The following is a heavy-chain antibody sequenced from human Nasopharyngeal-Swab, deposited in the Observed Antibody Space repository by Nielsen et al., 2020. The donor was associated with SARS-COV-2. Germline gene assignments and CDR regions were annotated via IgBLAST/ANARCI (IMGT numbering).Heavy chain of an antibody. J-gene: IGHJ4*02. D-gene: IGHD2-15*01. CDR1: GFTFSDSA. Sequence: GGSLRLSCAASGFTFSDSANHWVRQAHAKGLEWVGLVRSKGNNYATAYAASVKGRFTIFRDDPTNTAYLQMNSLKTEDTAVYYCTRCGGGCYSGRDYWGQGTLVTVSS. CDR2: VRSKGNNYAT. CDR3: TRCGGGCYSGRDY. V-gene: IGHV3-73*01.